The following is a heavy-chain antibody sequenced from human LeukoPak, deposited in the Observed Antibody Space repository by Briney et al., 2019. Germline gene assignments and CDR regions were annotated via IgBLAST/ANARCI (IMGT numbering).Heavy chain of an antibody. Sequence: SETLSLTCTVSGASISIYSWCWIRQPPGKGLEWIGDFYYSGSTNYNPSLKSRVTISVDTSKNQFSLNLYSVTAADTAVYYCATSIGGWTSGLDSWGQGTLVTISS. CDR3: ATSIGGWTSGLDS. V-gene: IGHV4-59*01. CDR1: GASISIYS. D-gene: IGHD6-19*01. CDR2: FYYSGST. J-gene: IGHJ1*01.